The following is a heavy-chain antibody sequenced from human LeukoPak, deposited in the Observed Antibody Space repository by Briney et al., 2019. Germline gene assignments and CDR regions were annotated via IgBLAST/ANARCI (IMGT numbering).Heavy chain of an antibody. CDR3: AKHGCSGYDYWGASFDY. D-gene: IGHD5-12*01. CDR2: LYYSGST. CDR1: GGSISSYH. Sequence: PSETLSLTCTVSGGSISSYHWSWIRQPPGKGLEWIGYLYYSGSTNYNPSLKSRVTISVDTSKKQFSLKLSSVTAADTAVYYCAKHGCSGYDYWGASFDYWGQGTLVTVSS. V-gene: IGHV4-59*08. J-gene: IGHJ4*02.